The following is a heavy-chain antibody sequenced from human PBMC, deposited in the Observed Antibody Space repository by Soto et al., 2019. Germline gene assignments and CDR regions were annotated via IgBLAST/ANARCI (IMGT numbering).Heavy chain of an antibody. CDR1: GDTFTDYY. J-gene: IGHJ4*02. CDR2: VNPSGGHT. Sequence: QVQLVQSGAEVKKPGASVKVSCKASGDTFTDYYIHWVRQAPGQGLEWMGTVNPSGGHTTYAQHVLGRRTGPWAPSXXPLCMERTSLTSEDTAVYYCARGGHVVVGAAALAYWGPGTLVTVSS. CDR3: ARGGHVVVGAAALAY. D-gene: IGHD2-21*02. V-gene: IGHV1-46*01.